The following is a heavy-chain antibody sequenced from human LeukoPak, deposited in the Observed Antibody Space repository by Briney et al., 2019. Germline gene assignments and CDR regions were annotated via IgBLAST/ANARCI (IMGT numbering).Heavy chain of an antibody. CDR1: GFTFRSYV. D-gene: IGHD6-13*01. V-gene: IGHV3-23*01. J-gene: IGHJ4*02. CDR2: ISGSSVTT. Sequence: GGTLRLSCAASGFTFRSYVMSWVRQAPGKGLEWVSTISGSSVTTYYADSVKGRFTISRDNSKNTLYLQMNSLRAEDTAVYYCARIMTQQMVFDYWGQGTLVTVSS. CDR3: ARIMTQQMVFDY.